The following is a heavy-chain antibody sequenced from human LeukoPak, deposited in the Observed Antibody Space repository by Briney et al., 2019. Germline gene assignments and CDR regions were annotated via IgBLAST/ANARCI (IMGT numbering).Heavy chain of an antibody. D-gene: IGHD3-3*01. CDR1: GGSFSDYY. CDR2: IYYSGST. Sequence: SETLSLTCAVYGGSFSDYYWSWIRQPPGKGLEWIGYIYYSGSTYYNPSLKSRVTISVDTSKNQFSLKLSSVTAADTAVYYCARSDYDFWSGVGGFDYWGQGTLVTVSS. CDR3: ARSDYDFWSGVGGFDY. J-gene: IGHJ4*02. V-gene: IGHV4-30-4*01.